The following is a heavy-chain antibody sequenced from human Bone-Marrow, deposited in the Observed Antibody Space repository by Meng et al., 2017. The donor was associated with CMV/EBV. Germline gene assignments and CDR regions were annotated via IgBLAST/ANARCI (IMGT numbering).Heavy chain of an antibody. J-gene: IGHJ6*02. CDR2: ISWNSGSI. D-gene: IGHD6-19*01. Sequence: GGSLRLSCAASGFTFDDYAMHWVRQAPGKGLEWVSGISWNSGSIGYADSVKGRFTISRDNAKNSLYLQMNSLRAEDTAVYYCARALDSSGWSYYYYYGMDVWGQGTTVTVSS. CDR1: GFTFDDYA. CDR3: ARALDSSGWSYYYYYGMDV. V-gene: IGHV3-9*01.